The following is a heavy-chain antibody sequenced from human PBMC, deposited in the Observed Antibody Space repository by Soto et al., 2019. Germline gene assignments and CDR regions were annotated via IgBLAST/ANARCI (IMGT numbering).Heavy chain of an antibody. D-gene: IGHD3-22*01. V-gene: IGHV1-18*01. CDR3: ARDLGDYYDSSGYPLVAPYYYYGMDV. CDR2: ISAYNGNT. Sequence: GASVKVSCKASGYTFTSYGISWVRQAPGQGLEWMGWISAYNGNTNYAQKLQGRVTMTTDTSTSTAYMELRSLRSDDTAVYYCARDLGDYYDSSGYPLVAPYYYYGMDVWGQGTTVTVSS. J-gene: IGHJ6*02. CDR1: GYTFTSYG.